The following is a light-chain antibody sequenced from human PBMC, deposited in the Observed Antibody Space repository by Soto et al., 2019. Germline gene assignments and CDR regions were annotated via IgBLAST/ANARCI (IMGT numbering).Light chain of an antibody. J-gene: IGKJ2*01. V-gene: IGKV1-5*03. CDR1: QSISRW. CDR2: KAS. CDR3: QQYNGSPYT. Sequence: DIQMTQSPSTLSASVGDRVTITCRASQSISRWLVWYQQKLGKAPKLLIYKASSLESGVPSRFSGSGSGTEFTLTISSLQPDDSATYYCQQYNGSPYTFGQGTKLEIK.